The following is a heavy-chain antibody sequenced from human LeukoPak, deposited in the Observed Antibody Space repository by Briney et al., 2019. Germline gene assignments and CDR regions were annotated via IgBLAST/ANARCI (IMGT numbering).Heavy chain of an antibody. CDR3: AGFFYDNSNAAFDI. CDR1: GGTFSNYDFTFTSYA. Sequence: ASVKVSCKASGGTFSNYDFTFTSYAITWVRQAPGQGLEWMGGIIPIYGRADYPQKFQGRVTITADESTRTVTMQLSSLSSEDTAVYYCAGFFYDNSNAAFDIWSQGTVVTVS. V-gene: IGHV1-69*01. D-gene: IGHD3-22*01. CDR2: IIPIYGRA. J-gene: IGHJ3*02.